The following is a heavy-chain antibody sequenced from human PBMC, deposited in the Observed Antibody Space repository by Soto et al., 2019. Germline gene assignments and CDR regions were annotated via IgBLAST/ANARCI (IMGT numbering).Heavy chain of an antibody. D-gene: IGHD7-27*01. CDR2: IYKSATT. CDR1: GDSISNLDYF. Sequence: TSETLSLTCSVSGDSISNLDYFWAWIRQPPGQALEYIGYIYKSATTYYNPSFESRVAISVDTSKSQFSLNVTSVTAADTAVYFCARGRYCLTGRCFPNWFDAWGQGALVTVSS. CDR3: ARGRYCLTGRCFPNWFDA. V-gene: IGHV4-30-4*01. J-gene: IGHJ5*02.